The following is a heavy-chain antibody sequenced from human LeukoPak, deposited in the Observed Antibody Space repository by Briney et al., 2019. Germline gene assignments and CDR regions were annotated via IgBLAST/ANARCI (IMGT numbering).Heavy chain of an antibody. Sequence: GEALKICSTASEYRVTSDWIAWVRHLPGKGMEWMGIIFPGDSDTRYSPSFQGQVTISADKSISTAYLQWSSLKASDTAIYYCARHPFDWGQGTLVTVSS. CDR1: EYRVTSDW. J-gene: IGHJ4*02. V-gene: IGHV5-51*01. CDR3: ARHPFD. CDR2: IFPGDSDT.